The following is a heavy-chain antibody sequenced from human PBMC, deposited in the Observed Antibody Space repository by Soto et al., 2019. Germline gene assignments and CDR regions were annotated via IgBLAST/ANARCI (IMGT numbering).Heavy chain of an antibody. CDR2: VFWDGGE. CDR3: TQVYGSGSWGWYFHS. V-gene: IGHV2-5*02. CDR1: GFSLTTTGVG. J-gene: IGHJ4*02. Sequence: QITLRESGPSLVKPTETLTLTCTFSGFSLTTTGVGVGWIRQPPGKALEWLAVVFWDGGERYSPSLKSRVTITKDTSKDQVVLTMTNMEPADTATYYCTQVYGSGSWGWYFHSWGQGTLVTVSS. D-gene: IGHD1-26*01.